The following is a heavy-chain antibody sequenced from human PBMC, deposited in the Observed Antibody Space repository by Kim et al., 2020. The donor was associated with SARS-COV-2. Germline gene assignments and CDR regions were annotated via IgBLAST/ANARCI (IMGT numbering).Heavy chain of an antibody. CDR1: GFTFGDYA. J-gene: IGHJ4*02. V-gene: IGHV3-49*03. CDR3: TRADSGYDYLYYFDY. CDR2: IRSKAYGGTT. Sequence: GGSLRLSCTASGFTFGDYAMSWFRQAPGKGLEWVGFIRSKAYGGTTEYAASVKGRFTISRDDSKSIAYLQMNSLKTEDTAVYYCTRADSGYDYLYYFDYWGQGTLVTVSS. D-gene: IGHD5-12*01.